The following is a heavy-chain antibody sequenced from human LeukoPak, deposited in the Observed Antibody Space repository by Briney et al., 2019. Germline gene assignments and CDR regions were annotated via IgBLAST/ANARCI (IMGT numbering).Heavy chain of an antibody. CDR1: GGSISSGSYY. Sequence: SETLYLTCTVSGGSISSGSYYWSWIRQPAGKGLEWIGRIYTSGSTNYNPSLKSRVTISVDTSKNQSSLKLSSVTAADTAVYYCARQLRLGELSPALFDYWGQGTLVTVSS. CDR2: IYTSGST. J-gene: IGHJ4*02. CDR3: ARQLRLGELSPALFDY. D-gene: IGHD3-16*02. V-gene: IGHV4-61*02.